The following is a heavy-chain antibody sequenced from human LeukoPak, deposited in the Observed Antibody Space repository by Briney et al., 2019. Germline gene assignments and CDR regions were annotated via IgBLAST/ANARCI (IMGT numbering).Heavy chain of an antibody. CDR1: GYTFTSYY. CDR3: ARSASPAIMVAGGTHDY. J-gene: IGHJ4*02. V-gene: IGHV1-46*01. D-gene: IGHD3-16*01. Sequence: ASVKVSCKASGYTFTSYYMHWVRQAPGQGLEWMGVINPSGDTTSYAQKFQGRVTMTRDTSTSTLYMELSSLRSEDTAVYYRARSASPAIMVAGGTHDYWGQGTLVTVSS. CDR2: INPSGDTT.